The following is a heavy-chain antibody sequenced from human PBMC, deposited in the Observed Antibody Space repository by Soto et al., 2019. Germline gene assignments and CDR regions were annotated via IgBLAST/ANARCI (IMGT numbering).Heavy chain of an antibody. CDR2: TYYRSKWYN. CDR3: AGDSMRVPAAGGMDV. V-gene: IGHV6-1*01. Sequence: QTLSLTCVISGDSVSSNSAAWNWIRRSPSRGLEWLGRTYYRSKWYNDYAVSVKSRITINPDTSKNQFSLQLDSVTPEDTAVYYCAGDSMRVPAAGGMDVWGQGTTVPVSS. CDR1: GDSVSSNSAA. D-gene: IGHD2-2*01. J-gene: IGHJ6*02.